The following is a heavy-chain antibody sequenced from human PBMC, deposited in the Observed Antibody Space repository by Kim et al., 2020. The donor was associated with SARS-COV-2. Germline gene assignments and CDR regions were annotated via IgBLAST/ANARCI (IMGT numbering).Heavy chain of an antibody. CDR3: ACLYGSGRYEGYYYYVL. V-gene: IGHV4-4*02. CDR1: GGSISNGNW. D-gene: IGHD3-10*01. CDR2: IYHSGST. Sequence: SETLSLTCAVSGGSISNGNWWSWVRQPPGKGLEGVGKIYHSGSTNYNQSLKRQGTITVDRSENQYSLKLNSVTATDTATYYYACLYGSGRYEGYYYYVL. J-gene: IGHJ6*01.